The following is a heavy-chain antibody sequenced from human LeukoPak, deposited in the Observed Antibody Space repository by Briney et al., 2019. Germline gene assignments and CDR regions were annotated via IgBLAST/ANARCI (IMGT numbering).Heavy chain of an antibody. D-gene: IGHD2-2*01. J-gene: IGHJ4*02. Sequence: SETLPLTCTVSGGSISTYYWSWIRQPPGKGLECLGFIFHTGTTNYNPSLKSRVTISVDTSKNQFSLKLSSVTAADTAIYYCARTYCSTNACPFDRWGQGTLVTVSS. V-gene: IGHV4-59*08. CDR2: IFHTGTT. CDR1: GGSISTYY. CDR3: ARTYCSTNACPFDR.